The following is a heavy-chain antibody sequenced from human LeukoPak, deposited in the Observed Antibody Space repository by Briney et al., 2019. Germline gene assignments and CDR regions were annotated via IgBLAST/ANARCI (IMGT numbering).Heavy chain of an antibody. CDR1: GGSISSSNYY. CDR3: ARHPSCTTITHCSFDF. J-gene: IGHJ4*02. CDR2: IYYGGNT. Sequence: PSETLSLTCTVSGGSISSSNYYWGWFRQPPGKGLEWIGSIYYGGNTNYNPSLKSRVTLSVDTSKNQFSLKVSSVTAADTAVYYCARHPSCTTITHCSFDFWGRGTLVTVSS. D-gene: IGHD4-11*01. V-gene: IGHV4-39*01.